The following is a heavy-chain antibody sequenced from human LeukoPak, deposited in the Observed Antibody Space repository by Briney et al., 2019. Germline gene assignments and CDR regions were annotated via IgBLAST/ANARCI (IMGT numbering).Heavy chain of an antibody. J-gene: IGHJ6*03. CDR2: ISSSSSYI. Sequence: GGSLRLSCAASGFTFSSYSMNWVRQAPGKGLEWVSSISSSSSYIYYADSVKGRFTISRDNAKNSLYLQMNSLRAEDTAVYYCARDGIAVAGTDYYYYMDVWGKGTTVTVSS. V-gene: IGHV3-21*01. CDR3: ARDGIAVAGTDYYYYMDV. D-gene: IGHD6-19*01. CDR1: GFTFSSYS.